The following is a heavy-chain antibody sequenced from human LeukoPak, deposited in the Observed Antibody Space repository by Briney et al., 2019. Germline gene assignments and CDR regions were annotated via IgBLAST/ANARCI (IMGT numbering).Heavy chain of an antibody. D-gene: IGHD3-3*01. Sequence: AGGPLRLSCAASGFTFISYTIHWVRQAPAKGLEGVTIISYDGSNKYYADSVKGRFTISRDNSKNTLYLQMNSLRAEDTAVYYCARGGQGYDLNWSDPWGQGTLVTVSS. J-gene: IGHJ5*02. CDR2: ISYDGSNK. V-gene: IGHV3-30-3*01. CDR1: GFTFISYT. CDR3: ARGGQGYDLNWSDP.